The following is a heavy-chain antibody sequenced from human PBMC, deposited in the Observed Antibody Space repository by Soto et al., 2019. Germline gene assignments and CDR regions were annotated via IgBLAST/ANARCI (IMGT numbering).Heavy chain of an antibody. CDR1: GYTFTSYG. CDR3: ARDPSPYHDILTGYYRGPCFDP. D-gene: IGHD3-9*01. V-gene: IGHV1-18*01. Sequence: GASVKVSCKASGYTFTSYGISWVRQAPGQGLEWMGWISAYNGNTNYAQKLQGRVTMTTDTSTSTAYMELRSLRSDDTAVYYCARDPSPYHDILTGYYRGPCFDPWGQGTLVPVSS. CDR2: ISAYNGNT. J-gene: IGHJ5*02.